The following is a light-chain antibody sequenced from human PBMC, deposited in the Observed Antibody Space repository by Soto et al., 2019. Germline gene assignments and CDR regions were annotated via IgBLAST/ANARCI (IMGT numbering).Light chain of an antibody. J-gene: IGKJ4*01. V-gene: IGKV3-15*01. CDR3: KPSTKWPLN. CDR2: DTS. Sequence: MSHSPATLSVSPLEGATLSCRSSQGIGDTLAWYQHKPCQTPRLLIYDTSTRATGVPTRFSGSRSGAEFTLTITSLQSEDFEVYYCKPSTKWPLNFRGGNXVDLK. CDR1: QGIGDT.